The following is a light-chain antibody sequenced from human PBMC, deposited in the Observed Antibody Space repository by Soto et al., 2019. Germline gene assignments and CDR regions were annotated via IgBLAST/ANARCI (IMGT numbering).Light chain of an antibody. J-gene: IGKJ4*01. CDR2: ATS. CDR3: QQTYTIPFT. Sequence: DIQMTQSPSFVSASVGDRVTITCRASQDISSWLVWYQQKPGKAPKLLIHATSGLQSGVPSRFSGRGSGTDFSLTISSLRLEDFATYFCQQTYTIPFTFGGGTKVDIK. V-gene: IGKV1-12*01. CDR1: QDISSW.